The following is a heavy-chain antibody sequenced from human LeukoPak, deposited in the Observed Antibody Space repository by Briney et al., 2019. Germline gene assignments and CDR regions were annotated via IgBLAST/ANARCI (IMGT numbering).Heavy chain of an antibody. D-gene: IGHD6-6*01. J-gene: IGHJ4*02. Sequence: SETLSLTCAVYGGSFSGYCWSWIRQPPGKGLEWIGEIDHSGSTNYNLSLKSRVTISVDTSKNQFSLKLSSVTAADTAVYYCAGNIAARLDYWGQGTLVTVSS. V-gene: IGHV4-34*01. CDR3: AGNIAARLDY. CDR1: GGSFSGYC. CDR2: IDHSGST.